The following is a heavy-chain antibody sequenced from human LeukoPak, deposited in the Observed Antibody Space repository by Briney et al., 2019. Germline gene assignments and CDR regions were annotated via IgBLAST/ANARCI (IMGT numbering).Heavy chain of an antibody. CDR3: AIVGATAEYFQH. V-gene: IGHV1-18*01. J-gene: IGHJ1*01. CDR1: GYTFTSYD. CDR2: ISAYNGNT. D-gene: IGHD1-26*01. Sequence: ASVKVSCKASGYTFTSYDINWVRQATGQGLEWMGWISAYNGNTNYAQKLQGRVTMTTDTSTSTAYMELRSLRSDDTAVYYCAIVGATAEYFQHWGQGTLVTVSS.